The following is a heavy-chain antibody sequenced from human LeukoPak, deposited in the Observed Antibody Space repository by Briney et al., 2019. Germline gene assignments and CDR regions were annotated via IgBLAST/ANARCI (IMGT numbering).Heavy chain of an antibody. CDR3: ARGGWELPEGYLDY. J-gene: IGHJ4*02. Sequence: PSETLSLTCAVYGGSFSGYYWSWIRQRPGKGLEWIGEINQSGGTSYNPSLKSRVTMSVDTSKNQFSLKLISVTVADTALYHCARGGWELPEGYLDYWGQGTLVTVSS. CDR2: INQSGGT. CDR1: GGSFSGYY. D-gene: IGHD1-26*01. V-gene: IGHV4-34*01.